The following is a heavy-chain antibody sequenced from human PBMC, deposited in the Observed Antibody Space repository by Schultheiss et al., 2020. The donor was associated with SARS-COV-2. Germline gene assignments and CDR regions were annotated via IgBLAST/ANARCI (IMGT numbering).Heavy chain of an antibody. CDR2: INHSGST. CDR1: GGSISSYY. D-gene: IGHD3-10*01. V-gene: IGHV4-34*01. J-gene: IGHJ4*02. Sequence: SETLSLTCTVSGGSISSYYWGWIRQPPGKGLEWIGEINHSGSTNYNPSLKSRVTISVDTSKNQFSLKLSSVTAADTAVYYCARASDYYGSGSYPDYWGQGTLVTVSS. CDR3: ARASDYYGSGSYPDY.